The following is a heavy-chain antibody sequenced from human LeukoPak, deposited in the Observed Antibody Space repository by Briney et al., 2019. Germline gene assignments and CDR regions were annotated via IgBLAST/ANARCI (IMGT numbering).Heavy chain of an antibody. V-gene: IGHV4-59*12. CDR3: ARSGGKLDY. CDR2: IHYSGST. J-gene: IGHJ4*02. CDR1: GGSISSYY. Sequence: SETLSLTCTVSGGSISSYYWSWIRQPPGKGLEWIGYIHYSGSTYYNPSLKSRVTISVDTSKNQFSLKLSSVTAADTAVYYCARSGGKLDYWGQGTLVTVSS. D-gene: IGHD4-23*01.